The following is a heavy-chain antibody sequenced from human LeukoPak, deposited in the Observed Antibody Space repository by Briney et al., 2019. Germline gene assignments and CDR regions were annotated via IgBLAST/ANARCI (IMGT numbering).Heavy chain of an antibody. Sequence: GGSLRLSCAASGFTFDDYGMSWVRQAPGKGLEWVSGINWNGGSTGYADSVKGRFTISRDNAKNSLYLQMNSLRVEDTAVYYCTSWGDTTAEYFQRWGQGTLVTVSS. CDR2: INWNGGST. CDR3: TSWGDTTAEYFQR. J-gene: IGHJ1*01. D-gene: IGHD2-21*02. V-gene: IGHV3-20*04. CDR1: GFTFDDYG.